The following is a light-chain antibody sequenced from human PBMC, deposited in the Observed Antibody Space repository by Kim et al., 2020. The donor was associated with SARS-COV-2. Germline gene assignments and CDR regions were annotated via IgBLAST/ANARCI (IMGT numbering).Light chain of an antibody. J-gene: IGKJ1*01. V-gene: IGKV1-5*03. CDR2: KAS. CDR3: QHYNSYPWT. CDR1: QSISSW. Sequence: DIQMTQSPSTLSASVGDRVTITCRASQSISSWLAWYRQKPGQAPKLLIYKASSLESGVPSRFSGSGSGTEFTLTISSLQPDDYASYYRQHYNSYPWTFGQGTKVDIK.